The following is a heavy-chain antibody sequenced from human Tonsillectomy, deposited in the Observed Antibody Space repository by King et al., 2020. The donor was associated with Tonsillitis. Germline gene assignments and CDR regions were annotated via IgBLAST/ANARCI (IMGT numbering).Heavy chain of an antibody. CDR3: ARIVVDNWINAGN. D-gene: IGHD1/OR15-1a*01. Sequence: VQLVESGAEVKKPGSSVKVSCTASGGTFSSYAISWVRQAPGQGLEWIGGIIPIFGTANYAQKFQGRVTITADESTSTAYMELSSLRSEDTAVYYCARIVVDNWINAGNWGQGTLVTVSS. CDR1: GGTFSSYA. J-gene: IGHJ4*02. CDR2: IIPIFGTA. V-gene: IGHV1-69*01.